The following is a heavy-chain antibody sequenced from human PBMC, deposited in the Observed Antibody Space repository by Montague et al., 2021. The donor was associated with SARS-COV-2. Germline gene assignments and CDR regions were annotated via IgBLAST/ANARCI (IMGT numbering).Heavy chain of an antibody. CDR3: ARAAAGYYYYGMDV. J-gene: IGHJ6*02. Sequence: SLRLSCAAPGFTFSSYAMSWVRQAPGKGLEWVSAISGSGGSTYYADSVKGRFTISRDNSKNTLYLQMNSLRAEDTAVYYCARAAAGYYYYGMDVWGQGTTVTVSS. D-gene: IGHD6-13*01. V-gene: IGHV3-23*01. CDR1: GFTFSSYA. CDR2: ISGSGGST.